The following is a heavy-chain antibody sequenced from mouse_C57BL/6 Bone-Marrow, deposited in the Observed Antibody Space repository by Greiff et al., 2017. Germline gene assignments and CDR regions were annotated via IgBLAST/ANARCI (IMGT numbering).Heavy chain of an antibody. V-gene: IGHV1-15*01. CDR2: IDPETGGT. CDR1: GYTFTDYE. Sequence: VQLQQSGAELVRPGASVTLSCKASGYTFTDYEMHWVKQTPVPGLEWIGAIDPETGGTAYNQKFKGKAILTADKSSSTAYMERRSLTSEDSAVYYCTRRRGVYYGNSYYAMDYWGQGTSVTVSS. CDR3: TRRRGVYYGNSYYAMDY. D-gene: IGHD1-1*01. J-gene: IGHJ4*01.